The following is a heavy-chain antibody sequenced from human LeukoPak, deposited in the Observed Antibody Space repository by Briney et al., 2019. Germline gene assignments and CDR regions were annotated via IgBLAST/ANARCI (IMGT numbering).Heavy chain of an antibody. CDR3: ARDSSGWYGGYFDY. J-gene: IGHJ4*02. D-gene: IGHD6-19*01. Sequence: GGSLRLSCAASGFTFSSYSVNWVRQAPGKGLEWVSSISSSSSYIYYADSVKGRFTISRDNAKNSLYLQMNSLRAEDTAVYYCARDSSGWYGGYFDYWGQGTLVTVSS. CDR2: ISSSSSYI. CDR1: GFTFSSYS. V-gene: IGHV3-21*01.